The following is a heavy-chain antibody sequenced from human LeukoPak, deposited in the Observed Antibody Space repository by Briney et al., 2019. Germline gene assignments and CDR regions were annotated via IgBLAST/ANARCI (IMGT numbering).Heavy chain of an antibody. CDR2: INPSGGST. V-gene: IGHV1-46*01. D-gene: IGHD6-6*01. CDR1: GYTFTSYY. CDR3: ARDPRRYSSSGYYFDY. J-gene: IGHJ4*02. Sequence: ASVKVSCKASGYTFTSYYMHWVRQAPGQGLEWMGIINPSGGSTSYAQKFQGRVTMTTDTSTSTAYMELRSLRSDDTAVYYCARDPRRYSSSGYYFDYWGQGTLVTVSS.